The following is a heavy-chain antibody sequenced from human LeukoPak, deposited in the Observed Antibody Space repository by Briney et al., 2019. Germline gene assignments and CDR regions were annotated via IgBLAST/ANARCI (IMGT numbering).Heavy chain of an antibody. D-gene: IGHD6-13*01. CDR1: GFSFSSYG. J-gene: IGHJ4*02. CDR2: IRYDGTNK. Sequence: GGSLRLSCEASGFSFSSYGLHWVRQAPGKGLEWVAFIRYDGTNKYYADSVKGRFTISRDNAKNSLYLQMNSLRAEDTAVYYCARGGSSWYYFDYWGQGTLVTVSS. V-gene: IGHV3-30*02. CDR3: ARGGSSWYYFDY.